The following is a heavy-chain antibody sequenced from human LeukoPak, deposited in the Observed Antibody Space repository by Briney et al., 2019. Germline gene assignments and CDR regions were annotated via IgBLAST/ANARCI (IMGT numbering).Heavy chain of an antibody. V-gene: IGHV1-69*05. D-gene: IGHD6-19*01. CDR1: GGTFSSYA. J-gene: IGHJ4*02. CDR3: ARELAVTGGSYFDY. Sequence: ASVKVSCKASGGTFSSYAISWVRQAPGQGLEWMGRIIPIFGTANYAQKFQGRVTMTTDESTSTAYMELSSLRSEDTAVYYCARELAVTGGSYFDYWGQGTLVTVSS. CDR2: IIPIFGTA.